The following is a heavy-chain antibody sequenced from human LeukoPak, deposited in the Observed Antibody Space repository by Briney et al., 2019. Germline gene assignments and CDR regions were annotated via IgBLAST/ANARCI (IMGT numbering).Heavy chain of an antibody. V-gene: IGHV3-21*01. CDR3: ARRGYSSSWYKEGFFDF. D-gene: IGHD6-13*01. CDR2: ITSSSSYT. J-gene: IGHJ4*02. Sequence: GGSLRLSCAASGFTFSTYNMNWVRQAPGKGLEWVSSITSSSSYTFYADSVKGRFTISRDNAKNSLYLQMNSLRAEDTAVYYCARRGYSSSWYKEGFFDFWGQGTLVIVSS. CDR1: GFTFSTYN.